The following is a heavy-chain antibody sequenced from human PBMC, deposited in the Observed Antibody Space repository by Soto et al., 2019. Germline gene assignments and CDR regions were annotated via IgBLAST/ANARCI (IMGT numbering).Heavy chain of an antibody. CDR2: ISWDGGST. Sequence: GGSLRLSCAASGFTFDDYTMHWVRQAPGKGLEWVSLISWDGGSTYYADSVKGRFTISRDNSKNSLYLQMNSLRTEDTALYYCAKDILFGSSRPRGMDVWGQGTTVTVSS. CDR3: AKDILFGSSRPRGMDV. D-gene: IGHD1-26*01. V-gene: IGHV3-43*01. CDR1: GFTFDDYT. J-gene: IGHJ6*02.